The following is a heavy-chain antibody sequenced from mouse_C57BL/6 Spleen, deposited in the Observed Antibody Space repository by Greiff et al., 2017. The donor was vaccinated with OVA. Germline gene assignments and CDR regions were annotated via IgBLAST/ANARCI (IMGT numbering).Heavy chain of an antibody. CDR2: IDPETGGT. V-gene: IGHV1-15*01. J-gene: IGHJ4*01. CDR1: GYTFTDYE. Sequence: VQLQQSGAELVRPGASVTLSCKASGYTFTDYEMHWVKQTPVPGLEWIGSIDPETGGTDYNQKFQGKAILTSDQSSSTAYIELRSLTSEDSADYYCTRGDYGRFYAMDYWGQGTSVTVSS. CDR3: TRGDYGRFYAMDY. D-gene: IGHD2-4*01.